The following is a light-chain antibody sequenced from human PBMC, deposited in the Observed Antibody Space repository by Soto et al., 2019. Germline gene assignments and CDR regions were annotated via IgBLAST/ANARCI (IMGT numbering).Light chain of an antibody. CDR3: QRYGSAPWT. Sequence: EIVLTQSPGTLSSSPGERATLSCRASESVSSNYLAWYQQSPGQAPRLLIYAASDRARGIPDRFGGSGSGADFALAVSGLGPEDFAVYCCQRYGSAPWTFGQGTKV. CDR2: AAS. CDR1: ESVSSNY. J-gene: IGKJ1*01. V-gene: IGKV3-20*01.